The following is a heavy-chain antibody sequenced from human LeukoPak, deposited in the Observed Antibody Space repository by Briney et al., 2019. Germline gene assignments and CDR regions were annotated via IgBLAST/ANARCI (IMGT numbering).Heavy chain of an antibody. CDR3: TRGTKTGYTGYDWNY. V-gene: IGHV4-59*01. J-gene: IGHJ4*02. D-gene: IGHD5-12*01. CDR1: GGSISSYY. CDR2: IYYSGST. Sequence: SETLSLTCTVSGGSISSYYWSWIRQPPGKGLEWIGYIYYSGSTSYDPSLKSRVTISVDTSSNQFSLMLSSVTAADTAVYYCTRGTKTGYTGYDWNYWGQGSLVTVSS.